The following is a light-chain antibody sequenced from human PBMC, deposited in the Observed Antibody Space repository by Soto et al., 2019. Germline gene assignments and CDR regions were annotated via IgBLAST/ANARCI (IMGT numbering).Light chain of an antibody. CDR2: GAS. Sequence: EMLLTQSECTLSLSAGERATLSCGASQRVNSAYLAWYQHRNAQAPRPLIYGASSRATGVPDRFRGSRYGTEFNLTITRLETADFALYYCPQYGYPPWTFGLGTQVDI. V-gene: IGKV3-20*01. J-gene: IGKJ1*01. CDR1: QRVNSAY. CDR3: PQYGYPPWT.